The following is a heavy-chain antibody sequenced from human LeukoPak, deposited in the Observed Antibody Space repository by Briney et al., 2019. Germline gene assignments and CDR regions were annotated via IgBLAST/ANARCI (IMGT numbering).Heavy chain of an antibody. CDR3: ARDALNSGYCSGGSCDSSFDY. J-gene: IGHJ4*02. Sequence: ASVTVSCQASGCTFTSYGISWVRPAPAQGREWMGWISVYNGNTNYAQKLQGRVTMTTDTSTSTAYMELRSLRSDDTAVYYCARDALNSGYCSGGSCDSSFDYWGQGTLVTVSS. V-gene: IGHV1-18*04. D-gene: IGHD2-15*01. CDR2: ISVYNGNT. CDR1: GCTFTSYG.